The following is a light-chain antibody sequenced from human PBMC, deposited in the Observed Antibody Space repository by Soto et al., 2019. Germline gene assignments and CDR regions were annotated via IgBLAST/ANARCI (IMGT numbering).Light chain of an antibody. CDR2: AAS. CDR1: QGISSY. J-gene: IGKJ1*01. V-gene: IGKV1-8*01. Sequence: AIRMTQSPSSFSASTGDRVTITCRASQGISSYLAWYQQKPGKAPKLLIYAASTLQSGVPSRFSGSGSGTDFTLTISCLQSEDFATYYCQQNFNTPWTFGQGTKVEFK. CDR3: QQNFNTPWT.